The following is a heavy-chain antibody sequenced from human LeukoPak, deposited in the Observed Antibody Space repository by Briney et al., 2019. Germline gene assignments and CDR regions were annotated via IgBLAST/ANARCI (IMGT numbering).Heavy chain of an antibody. V-gene: IGHV1-18*01. CDR1: GYTFTSYG. J-gene: IGHJ4*02. CDR2: ISAYNGNT. CDR3: ARDSGPSGSGRTNFDY. D-gene: IGHD3-10*01. Sequence: ASVKVSCKASGYTFTSYGISWVRQAPGQGLEWMGWISAYNGNTNYAQKLQGRVTMTTDTSTSTAYVELRSLRSDDTAVYYCARDSGPSGSGRTNFDYWGQGTLVTVSS.